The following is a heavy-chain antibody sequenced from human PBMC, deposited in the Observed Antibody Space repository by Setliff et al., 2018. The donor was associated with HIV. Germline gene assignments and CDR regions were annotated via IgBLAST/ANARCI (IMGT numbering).Heavy chain of an antibody. CDR1: GYTFTTYY. D-gene: IGHD5-12*01. CDR2: INPSGGST. Sequence: GASVKVSCKASGYTFTTYYIHWVRQAPGQGLEWLGVINPSGGSTSYAQKFQGRVTMTRGTSTGTVYMELRSLRSEDTAVYYCARVGERGLQFYYFDNWGQGTLVTVSS. V-gene: IGHV1-46*01. CDR3: ARVGERGLQFYYFDN. J-gene: IGHJ4*02.